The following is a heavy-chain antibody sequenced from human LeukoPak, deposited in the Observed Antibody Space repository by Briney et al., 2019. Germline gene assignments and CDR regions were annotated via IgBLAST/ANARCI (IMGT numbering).Heavy chain of an antibody. CDR3: ANRGGASSWYDDAFDN. J-gene: IGHJ3*02. CDR2: IRYDGSNK. CDR1: GFTFSSYG. V-gene: IGHV3-30*02. Sequence: PGGSLRLSCAASGFTFSSYGMHWVRQAPGKGLEWVAFIRYDGSNKYYADSVRGRFTISRDNSENTLYLQMNNVRPEDMAVYYCANRGGASSWYDDAFDNWGQGTMVTVSS. D-gene: IGHD6-13*01.